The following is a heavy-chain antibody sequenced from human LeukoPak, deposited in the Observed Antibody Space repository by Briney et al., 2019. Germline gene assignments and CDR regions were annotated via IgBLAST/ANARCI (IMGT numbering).Heavy chain of an antibody. CDR3: ARAAGTRYSSSWPFDY. V-gene: IGHV1-2*06. J-gene: IGHJ4*02. D-gene: IGHD6-13*01. CDR1: GYTFTGYY. Sequence: ASVKVSCKASGYTFTGYYMHWVRQAPGQGLEWMGRINPNSGGTNYAQKFQGRVTMTRDTSISTAYMGLSRLRSDDTAVYYCARAAGTRYSSSWPFDYWGQGTLVTVSS. CDR2: INPNSGGT.